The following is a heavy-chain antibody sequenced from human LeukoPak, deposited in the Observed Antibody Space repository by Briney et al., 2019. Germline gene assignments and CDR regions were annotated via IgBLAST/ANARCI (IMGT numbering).Heavy chain of an antibody. D-gene: IGHD3-10*01. CDR2: IYYSGST. Sequence: SETLSLTCTVSGGSISSSSYYWGWIRQPPGKGLEWIGSIYYSGSTYYNPSLKSRVTISVDTSKNQFSLKLSSVTAADTAVYYCARGAPGKPFDYWGQGTLVTVSS. CDR1: GGSISSSSYY. J-gene: IGHJ4*02. CDR3: ARGAPGKPFDY. V-gene: IGHV4-39*01.